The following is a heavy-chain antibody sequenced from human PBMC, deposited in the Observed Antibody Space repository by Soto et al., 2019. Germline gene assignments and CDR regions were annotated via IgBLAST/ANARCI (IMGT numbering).Heavy chain of an antibody. V-gene: IGHV4-30-2*01. CDR2: IYHSGTT. J-gene: IGHJ5*02. Sequence: QLQLMQSGSGLVKPSQTLSLTCAVSGGSMNSGVYSWSCLRQPPGKGLEWIGYIYHSGTTYYNPSLLSRVTISVDRSKNQFSLKLTSMTAADTAVYYCARSALILEWFVNWFDPWGQGTLVTVSS. D-gene: IGHD3-3*01. CDR1: GGSMNSGVYS. CDR3: ARSALILEWFVNWFDP.